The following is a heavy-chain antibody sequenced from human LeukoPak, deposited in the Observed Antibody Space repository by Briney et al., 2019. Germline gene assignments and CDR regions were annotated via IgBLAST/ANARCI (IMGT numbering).Heavy chain of an antibody. CDR3: ARGYYDFWSGYWYY. V-gene: IGHV1-2*02. CDR1: GYTFTGYY. CDR2: INPNSGGT. J-gene: IGHJ4*02. Sequence: ASVKVSCKASGYTFTGYYMHWVRQAPGQGLEWIGWINPNSGGTNYAQKFQGRVTMTRDTSISTAYMELSRLRSDDTAVYYCARGYYDFWSGYWYYWGQGTLVTVSS. D-gene: IGHD3-3*01.